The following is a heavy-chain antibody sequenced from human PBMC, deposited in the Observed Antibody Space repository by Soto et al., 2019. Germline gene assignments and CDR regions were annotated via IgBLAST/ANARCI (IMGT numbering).Heavy chain of an antibody. CDR3: TRGPNIPEENY. Sequence: EVQLVESGGGLIQPGGSLRLSCAASGFTFSSSWMHWVRQAPGKGLVWVARVDTDGSVTTYADSVKGRFTISRDNAKNTLYLQMNRLRAEDTAVYYCTRGPNIPEENYWGQGTLVTVSS. CDR2: VDTDGSVT. V-gene: IGHV3-74*01. J-gene: IGHJ4*02. CDR1: GFTFSSSW.